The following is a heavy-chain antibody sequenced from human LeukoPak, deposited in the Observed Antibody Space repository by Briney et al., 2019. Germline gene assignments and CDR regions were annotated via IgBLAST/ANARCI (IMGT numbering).Heavy chain of an antibody. V-gene: IGHV3-48*01. CDR2: ISSSSSTI. CDR3: ARARGSYRDYFDY. Sequence: PGGSLRLSCAASGFTFSSYSMNWVRQAPGKGLEWVSYISSSSSTIYYADSVKGRFTISRDNAKNSLYLQMNSLRAEDTAVYYCARARGSYRDYFDYWGQGTLVTVSS. CDR1: GFTFSSYS. D-gene: IGHD1-26*01. J-gene: IGHJ4*02.